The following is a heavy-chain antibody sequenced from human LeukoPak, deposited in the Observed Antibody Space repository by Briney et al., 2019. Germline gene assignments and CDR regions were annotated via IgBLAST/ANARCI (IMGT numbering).Heavy chain of an antibody. D-gene: IGHD3-22*01. CDR2: ISSSSSYI. CDR1: GFTFSSYS. CDR3: ARDLRSSGYYAFDY. J-gene: IGHJ4*02. Sequence: GGSLRLSCAASGFTFSSYSMNWIRQAPGKGLEWVSFISSSSSYIYYADSVKGRFTISRDNAKNSLYLQMNSLRAEDTAVYYCARDLRSSGYYAFDYWGQGTLVTVSS. V-gene: IGHV3-21*01.